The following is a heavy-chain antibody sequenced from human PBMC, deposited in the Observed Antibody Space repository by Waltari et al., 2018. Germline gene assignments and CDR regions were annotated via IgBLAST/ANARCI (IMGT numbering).Heavy chain of an antibody. Sequence: QVQLVQSGAEVKKPGSSVKVSCKASGGTFSSYAISWVRQAPGQGLEWMGGIIPIFGTANYAQKFQGRVTITAGESTSTAYMELSSLRSEDTAVYYCARTPYDYVWGSYRPNWFDPWGQGTLVTVSS. CDR2: IIPIFGTA. D-gene: IGHD3-16*02. V-gene: IGHV1-69*01. CDR3: ARTPYDYVWGSYRPNWFDP. J-gene: IGHJ5*02. CDR1: GGTFSSYA.